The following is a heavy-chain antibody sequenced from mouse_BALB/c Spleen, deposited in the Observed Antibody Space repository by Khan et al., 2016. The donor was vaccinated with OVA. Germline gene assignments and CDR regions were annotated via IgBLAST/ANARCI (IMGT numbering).Heavy chain of an antibody. J-gene: IGHJ2*01. CDR1: GYSITTDYA. CDR2: ISYSGNT. CDR3: ARVYGGDFDY. Sequence: VQLQESGPGLVKPSQSLSLTCTVTGYSITTDYAWNWNRQFPGNKLEWMGYISYSGNTKYNPSLKSRISITRDTSKNQFFLQLKSVTTEVTAGYYRARVYGGDFDYWGHGTPLTVSS. D-gene: IGHD1-1*01. V-gene: IGHV3-2*02.